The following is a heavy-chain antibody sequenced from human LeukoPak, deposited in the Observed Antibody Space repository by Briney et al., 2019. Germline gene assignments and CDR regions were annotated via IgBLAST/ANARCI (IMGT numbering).Heavy chain of an antibody. D-gene: IGHD6-13*01. Sequence: PSETLSLTCTVSGGSISSYYWSWIRQPRGKGLEWSGYIYYSGSTNYNPSLKSRVTISVDTSKNQFSLKLSSVTAADTAVYYCARGWGIAAAGTYWFDPWGQGTLVTVSS. V-gene: IGHV4-59*01. CDR3: ARGWGIAAAGTYWFDP. CDR2: IYYSGST. J-gene: IGHJ5*02. CDR1: GGSISSYY.